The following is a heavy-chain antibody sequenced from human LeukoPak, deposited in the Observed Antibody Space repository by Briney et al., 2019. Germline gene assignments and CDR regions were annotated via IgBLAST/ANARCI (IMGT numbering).Heavy chain of an antibody. CDR3: AKAFSGSGYCSGGSCYSPVGAFDI. D-gene: IGHD2-15*01. Sequence: GGSLRLSCAASGFTFSSYAMSWVRQAPGKGLEWVSAISGSGGSTYYADSVEGRFTISRDNSKNTLYLQMNSLRAEDTAVYYCAKAFSGSGYCSGGSCYSPVGAFDIWGQGTMVTVSS. J-gene: IGHJ3*02. CDR2: ISGSGGST. V-gene: IGHV3-23*01. CDR1: GFTFSSYA.